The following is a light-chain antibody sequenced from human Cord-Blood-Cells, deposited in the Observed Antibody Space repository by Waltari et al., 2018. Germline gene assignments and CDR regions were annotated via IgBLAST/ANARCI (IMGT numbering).Light chain of an antibody. J-gene: IGLJ2*01. Sequence: QSALTQPASVSGSPGQSITISRTRTSSAVGGYNYVSCYQQPPGKAPKLMIYEVSNPPSGVSNLCSGTKAGNAASLTISGLQAEDEAYYYCSSYTSSSTVVFGGGTKLTVL. CDR1: SSAVGGYNY. V-gene: IGLV2-14*01. CDR2: EVS. CDR3: SSYTSSSTVV.